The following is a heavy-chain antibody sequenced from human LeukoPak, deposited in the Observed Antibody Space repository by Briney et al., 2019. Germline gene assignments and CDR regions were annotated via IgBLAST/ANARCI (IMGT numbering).Heavy chain of an antibody. CDR2: TYYRSTWYN. J-gene: IGHJ5*02. V-gene: IGHV6-1*01. Sequence: SQTLSLTCAISGDSYSSNSVTWNWIRQSPSRGLEWLGRTYYRSTWYNDYAVSVRGRITVNPDTSKNQFSLHLNSVTPEDTAVYYCARRLTQYDCFDPWGQGILVTVSS. CDR1: GDSYSSNSVT. CDR3: ARRLTQYDCFDP. D-gene: IGHD2-2*01.